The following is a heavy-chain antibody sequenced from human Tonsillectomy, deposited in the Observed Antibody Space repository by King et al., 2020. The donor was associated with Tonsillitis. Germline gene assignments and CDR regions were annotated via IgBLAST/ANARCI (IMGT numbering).Heavy chain of an antibody. CDR3: ARTEIEWELLGAMDV. CDR1: GFTFSDYY. Sequence: VQLVESGGGLVKPGGSLRLSCAASGFTFSDYYMSWIRQAPGKGLEWVSYSSRRGSTIYYEDSVKGRFTISRDNAKNSLYLQMNSLRAEDTAVYYCARTEIEWELLGAMDVWGQGTTVTVSS. CDR2: SSRRGSTI. J-gene: IGHJ6*02. V-gene: IGHV3-11*01. D-gene: IGHD1-26*01.